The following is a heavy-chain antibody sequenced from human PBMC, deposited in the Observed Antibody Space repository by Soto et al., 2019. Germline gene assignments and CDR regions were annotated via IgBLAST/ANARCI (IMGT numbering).Heavy chain of an antibody. D-gene: IGHD6-6*01. CDR1: GYTFTSYD. CDR2: MNPNSGNT. V-gene: IGHV1-8*01. CDR3: ARGGGSSSNYYYYGMDV. J-gene: IGHJ6*02. Sequence: ASVKVSCKASGYTFTSYDINWVRQATGQGLEWMGWMNPNSGNTGYAQKFQGRVTMTRNTSISTAYMELSSLRSEDTAVYYCARGGGSSSNYYYYGMDVWDQGTTVTVSS.